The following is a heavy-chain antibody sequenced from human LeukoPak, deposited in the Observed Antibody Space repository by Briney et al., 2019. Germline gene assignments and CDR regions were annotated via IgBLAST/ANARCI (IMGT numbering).Heavy chain of an antibody. CDR3: ARVRTTVTTRRSNWFDP. V-gene: IGHV1-8*01. J-gene: IGHJ5*02. Sequence: GASVKVSCKASGYSFTSYDINWVRQATGQGLEWIGWMNPNSGNTGYAQKFQGRVTMTRNTSISTAYMELSSLRSEDTAVYYCARVRTTVTTRRSNWFDPWGQGTLVTVSS. D-gene: IGHD4-17*01. CDR2: MNPNSGNT. CDR1: GYSFTSYD.